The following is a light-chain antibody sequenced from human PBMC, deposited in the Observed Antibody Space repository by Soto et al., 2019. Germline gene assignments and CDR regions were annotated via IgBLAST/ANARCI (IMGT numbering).Light chain of an antibody. V-gene: IGKV3-11*01. CDR1: QSVGGY. CDR2: DAS. J-gene: IGKJ4*01. Sequence: ELVLTQSPATLSLSPGERATLSCRARQSVGGYLDWYQQKPGQAHRLLIYDASNRASGIPARFSGSGSGTDFTLTISSLEPEDLAVYYCHQRSNWPPLTFGGGTKVEIK. CDR3: HQRSNWPPLT.